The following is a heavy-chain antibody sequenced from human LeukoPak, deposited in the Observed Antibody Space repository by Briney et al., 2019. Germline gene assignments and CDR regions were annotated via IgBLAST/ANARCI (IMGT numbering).Heavy chain of an antibody. CDR3: AKIGYSSGWFEVDS. CDR1: GGSISNYY. J-gene: IGHJ4*02. Sequence: SETLSLTCTVSGGSISNYYWTWIRQPAGKGLERIGRIYTSGSTNYNPSLKSRVTISLDKSKNQFSLRLSSVTAADTAVYFCAKIGYSSGWFEVDSWGQGTLVTVSS. D-gene: IGHD6-19*01. CDR2: IYTSGST. V-gene: IGHV4-4*07.